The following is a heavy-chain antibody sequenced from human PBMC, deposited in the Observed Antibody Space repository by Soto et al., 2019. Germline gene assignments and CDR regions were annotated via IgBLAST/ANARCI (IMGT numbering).Heavy chain of an antibody. V-gene: IGHV4-59*08. Sequence: QVPLQESGPGLVKPSETLSLSCTVSGGSISNYYWSWFRQTPGKGLEWIGYVHDSWGSNYNPSLKSLVAISLETSKSQFSLKLPSVTATATAVYYCARQGFGALHGVVDVWGQGTTVTVSS. D-gene: IGHD3-10*01. CDR3: ARQGFGALHGVVDV. CDR2: VHDSWGS. CDR1: GGSISNYY. J-gene: IGHJ6*02.